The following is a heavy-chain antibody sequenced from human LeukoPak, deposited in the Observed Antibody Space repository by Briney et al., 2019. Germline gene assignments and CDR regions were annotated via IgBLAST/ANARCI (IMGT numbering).Heavy chain of an antibody. CDR3: ASRVYGGYDSPYYFDY. J-gene: IGHJ4*02. V-gene: IGHV4-39*01. D-gene: IGHD5-12*01. CDR1: VGSISRSSYY. Sequence: EPSETLSLTCTVSVGSISRSSYYWGWIRQPPGKGLEWIGSIYYSGSTYYNPSLKSRVTISVDTSKNQFSLKLSSVTAADTAVYYCASRVYGGYDSPYYFDYWGQGTLVTVSS. CDR2: IYYSGST.